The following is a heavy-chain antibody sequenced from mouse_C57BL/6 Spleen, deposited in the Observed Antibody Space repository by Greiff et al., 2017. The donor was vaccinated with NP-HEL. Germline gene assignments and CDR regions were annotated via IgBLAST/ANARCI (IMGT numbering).Heavy chain of an antibody. CDR1: GFTFSDYY. Sequence: DVKLVESEGGLVQPGSSMKLSCTASGFTFSDYYMAWVRQVPEKGLEWVANINYDGSSTYYLDSLKSRFIISRDNAKNILYLQMSSLKSEDTATYYCARDKLYYGSRVFDYWGQGTTLTVSS. J-gene: IGHJ2*01. V-gene: IGHV5-16*01. CDR3: ARDKLYYGSRVFDY. D-gene: IGHD1-1*01. CDR2: INYDGSST.